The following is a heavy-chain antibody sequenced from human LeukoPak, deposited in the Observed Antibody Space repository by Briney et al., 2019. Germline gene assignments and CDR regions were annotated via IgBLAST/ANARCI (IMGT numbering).Heavy chain of an antibody. D-gene: IGHD4-17*01. CDR1: GGSISSSSYY. Sequence: PSETLSLTCTVSGGSISSSSYYWGWIRQPPGKGLEWIGSIYYSGSTYYNPSLKSRVTISVDTSKNQFSLKLSSVTAADTAVYYCASQGYGDPNAFDIWGQGTMVTVSS. J-gene: IGHJ3*02. CDR3: ASQGYGDPNAFDI. CDR2: IYYSGST. V-gene: IGHV4-39*01.